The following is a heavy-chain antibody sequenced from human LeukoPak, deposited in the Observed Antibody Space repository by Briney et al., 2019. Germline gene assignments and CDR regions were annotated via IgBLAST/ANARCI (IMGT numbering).Heavy chain of an antibody. J-gene: IGHJ4*02. CDR2: ISAYNANT. V-gene: IGHV1-18*01. D-gene: IGHD3-22*01. CDR3: ARGVTYYYDSSGYRDAAFDY. CDR1: GYTFTSYG. Sequence: ASVKVSCKASGYTFTSYGISWVRQAPGQGLEWMGWISAYNANTNYAQKLQGRVTMTTDTSTSTAYMELRSLRSDDTAVYYCARGVTYYYDSSGYRDAAFDYWGQGTLVTVSS.